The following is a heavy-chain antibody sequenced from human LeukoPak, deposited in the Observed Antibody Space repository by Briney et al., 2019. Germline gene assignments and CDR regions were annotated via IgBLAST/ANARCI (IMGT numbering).Heavy chain of an antibody. Sequence: GGSLRLSCAASGFSFSSYAIHWVRQAPGKGLEWLSFISSDGSEKYYADSVKGRFTISRDNSKNTLYLQLSSLRVEDTAVYYCARDLRYSSGFGYWGQGTLVTVSS. CDR2: ISSDGSEK. J-gene: IGHJ4*02. CDR3: ARDLRYSSGFGY. CDR1: GFSFSSYA. V-gene: IGHV3-30*19. D-gene: IGHD6-19*01.